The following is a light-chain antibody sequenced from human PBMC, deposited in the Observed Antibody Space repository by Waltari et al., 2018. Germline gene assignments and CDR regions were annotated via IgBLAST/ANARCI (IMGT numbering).Light chain of an antibody. J-gene: IGKJ1*01. CDR1: QSVSRD. CDR3: QHYVRLPAT. CDR2: GAS. Sequence: EIVLTQSPGSLSSSPGERVTLSFRASQSVSRDLAWYQQKPGQAPRLLIFGASNRATVIPDRFSGSRSETDFSLTISRLEPEDFAVYYCQHYVRLPATFGRGTKVEIK. V-gene: IGKV3-20*01.